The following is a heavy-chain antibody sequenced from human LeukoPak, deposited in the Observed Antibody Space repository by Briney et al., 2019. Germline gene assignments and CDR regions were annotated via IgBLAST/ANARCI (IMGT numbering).Heavy chain of an antibody. CDR1: GGSISSYY. V-gene: IGHV4-59*01. J-gene: IGHJ4*02. CDR2: IYYSGST. CDR3: ASAGGYSYGSFDY. D-gene: IGHD5-18*01. Sequence: PSETLPLTCTVSGGSISSYYWSWIRQPPGKGLEWIGYIYYSGSTNYNPSLKSRVTISVDTSKNQFSLKLSSVTAADTAVYYCASAGGYSYGSFDYWGQGTLVTVSS.